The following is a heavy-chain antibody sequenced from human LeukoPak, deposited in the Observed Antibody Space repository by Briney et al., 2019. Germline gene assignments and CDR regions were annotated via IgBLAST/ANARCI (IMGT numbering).Heavy chain of an antibody. CDR3: ARGSYGYIDQ. D-gene: IGHD3-16*01. Sequence: SETLSLTCTVSGGSISSSSYYWGWIRQPPGKGLEWIGSIYLSDNTNYNSPSLRSRVTMSPDTSMNRFSLKLSSVTAADTAVYYCARGSYGYIDQWGQGLLVTVSS. CDR2: IYLSDNT. J-gene: IGHJ4*02. V-gene: IGHV4-39*07. CDR1: GGSISSSSYY.